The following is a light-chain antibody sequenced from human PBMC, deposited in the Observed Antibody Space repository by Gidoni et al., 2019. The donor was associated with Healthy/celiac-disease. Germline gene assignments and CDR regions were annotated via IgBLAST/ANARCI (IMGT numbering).Light chain of an antibody. V-gene: IGKV3-15*01. J-gene: IGKJ4*01. Sequence: EIVMTQSPATLSVSPGNRATLSCRASQSVSSNLAWYQQKPGQAPRLLIYGASTRATGIPARFSGSGSGTEFTLTISSLQSEDFAVYYCQQYNNWPPTFXGXTKVEIK. CDR2: GAS. CDR3: QQYNNWPPT. CDR1: QSVSSN.